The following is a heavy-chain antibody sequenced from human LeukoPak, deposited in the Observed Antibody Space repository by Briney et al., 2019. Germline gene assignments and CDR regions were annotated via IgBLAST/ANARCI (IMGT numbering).Heavy chain of an antibody. D-gene: IGHD2-2*01. Sequence: ASVKVSCKASGYTFTSYYMHWVRQAPGQGLEWMGIINPSGGSTSYAQKFQGRVTMTRDTSTSTVYMELSSLRSEDTAVYYCARDAPPGVYCSSTSCQNNWFDPWGQGTLVTASS. CDR2: INPSGGST. CDR1: GYTFTSYY. V-gene: IGHV1-46*01. J-gene: IGHJ5*02. CDR3: ARDAPPGVYCSSTSCQNNWFDP.